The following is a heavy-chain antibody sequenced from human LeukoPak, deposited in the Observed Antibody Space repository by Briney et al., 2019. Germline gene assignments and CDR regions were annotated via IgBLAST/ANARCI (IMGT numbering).Heavy chain of an antibody. V-gene: IGHV4-4*02. D-gene: IGHD3-16*01. Sequence: SETLSLTCTVIGGSISGSNLLSWVRQSPGKGLEWIGEIHHGGSTNYNLSLKSRVIVSVDKSKNQFSLKLTSVTAADTAVYYCVRGNGDYLGAPDWYFDLWGRGTLVSVS. CDR2: IHHGGST. CDR3: VRGNGDYLGAPDWYFDL. CDR1: GGSISGSNL. J-gene: IGHJ2*01.